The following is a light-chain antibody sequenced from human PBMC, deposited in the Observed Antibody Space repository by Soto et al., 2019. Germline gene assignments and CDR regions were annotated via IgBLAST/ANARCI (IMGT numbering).Light chain of an antibody. CDR1: SSDVGGYNF. V-gene: IGLV2-8*01. CDR2: EVS. CDR3: SSYAGSNIVV. Sequence: QSALTQPPSASGSPGQSVTISCTGTSSDVGGYNFVSWYQQHPGKAPNLMIYEVSERPSGVPARFSGSKSGNTASLTVSALHADDQAYYYSSSYAGSNIVVFGAGTKLTVL. J-gene: IGLJ2*01.